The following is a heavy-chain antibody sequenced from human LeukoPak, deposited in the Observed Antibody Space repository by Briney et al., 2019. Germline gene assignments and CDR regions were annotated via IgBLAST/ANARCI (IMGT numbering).Heavy chain of an antibody. CDR2: ISGSGGST. CDR1: GFTFSSYA. J-gene: IGHJ4*02. CDR3: AKDRKSDFDY. Sequence: GGSLRLSCAASGFTFSSYAMSWVRQAPGKGLEWVSAISGSGGSTYYADSVKGRFTISRDNAKNSLYLQMNSLRAEDTAVYYCAKDRKSDFDYWGQGTLVTVSS. V-gene: IGHV3-23*01.